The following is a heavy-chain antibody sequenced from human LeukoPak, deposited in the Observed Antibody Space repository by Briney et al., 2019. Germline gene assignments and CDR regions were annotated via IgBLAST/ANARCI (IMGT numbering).Heavy chain of an antibody. CDR1: GFTFSSYA. CDR2: ISSNGGST. J-gene: IGHJ4*02. CDR3: ARVERHCSSTSCYLFDY. D-gene: IGHD2-2*01. Sequence: GGSLRLSCAASGFTFSSYAMHWVRQAPGKGLEYVSAISSNGGSTYYANSVKGRFTISRDNPKNTLYLQMGSLRAEDMAVYYCARVERHCSSTSCYLFDYWGQGTLVTVSS. V-gene: IGHV3-64*01.